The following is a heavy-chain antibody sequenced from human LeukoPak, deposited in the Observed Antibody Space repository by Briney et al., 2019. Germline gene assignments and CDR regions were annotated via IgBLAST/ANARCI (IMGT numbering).Heavy chain of an antibody. Sequence: GGSLRLSCAASGFTFSSYAMSWVRQAPGKGLEWVSAISGSGGSTYYADSVKGRFTISRDNSKNTLYLQTNSLRAEDTAVYYCARDRLGEPREYYFDYWGQGTLVTVSS. CDR1: GFTFSSYA. J-gene: IGHJ4*02. V-gene: IGHV3-23*01. D-gene: IGHD2-21*01. CDR2: ISGSGGST. CDR3: ARDRLGEPREYYFDY.